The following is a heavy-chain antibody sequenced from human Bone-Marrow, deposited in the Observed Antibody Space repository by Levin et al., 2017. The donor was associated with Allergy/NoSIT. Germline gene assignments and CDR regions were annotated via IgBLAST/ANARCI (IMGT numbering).Heavy chain of an antibody. CDR3: AKDRGYSGYDKFDY. J-gene: IGHJ4*02. Sequence: GGSLRLSCAASGFTFDDYAMHWVRQAPGKGLEWVSGISWNSGSIGYADSVKGRFTISRDSAKNSRYLQINSLRAEDTALYYCAKDRGYSGYDKFDYWGQGTLVTVSS. V-gene: IGHV3-9*01. CDR2: ISWNSGSI. D-gene: IGHD5-12*01. CDR1: GFTFDDYA.